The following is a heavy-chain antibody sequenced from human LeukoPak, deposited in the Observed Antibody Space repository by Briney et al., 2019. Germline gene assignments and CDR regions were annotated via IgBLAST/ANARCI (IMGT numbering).Heavy chain of an antibody. CDR2: ISASGGGT. J-gene: IGHJ3*02. V-gene: IGHV3-23*01. Sequence: PGGSLRLSCAASGLTFNKYAISWVREAPGKGLVWVSAISASGGGTYYADSVRGRFTVSRDNSKNTLYVQMNTLRAEDTAVYYCAKGRSGYDAFDIWGQGTMVTVSS. D-gene: IGHD5-12*01. CDR3: AKGRSGYDAFDI. CDR1: GLTFNKYA.